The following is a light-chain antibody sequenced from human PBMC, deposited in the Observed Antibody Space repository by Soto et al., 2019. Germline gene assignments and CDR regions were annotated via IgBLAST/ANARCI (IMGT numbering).Light chain of an antibody. CDR1: QTINGNY. J-gene: IGKJ1*01. Sequence: ENVLTQSPGILSLSPGERATLSCRASQTINGNYLAWYQKRRGQAPRLLISGASKRATGVPDKCSGSGSGKDFTLTISRQGPEDSAVYYCQQYNRPQLTFGQGTKVEIK. CDR3: QQYNRPQLT. CDR2: GAS. V-gene: IGKV3-20*01.